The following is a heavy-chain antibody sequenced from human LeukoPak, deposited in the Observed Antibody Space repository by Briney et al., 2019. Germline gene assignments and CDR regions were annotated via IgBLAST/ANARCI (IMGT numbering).Heavy chain of an antibody. CDR2: IYTRGST. V-gene: IGHV4-61*02. CDR1: GGSISSGSYY. D-gene: IGHD3-22*01. J-gene: IGHJ4*02. Sequence: SSETLSLTCTVSGGSISSGSYYWSWIRQPAGKGLEWIGRIYTRGSTNYNPSLKSRVTISVDTSKNQFSLKLSSVTAADTAVYYCARGGEYYDSSGYYYHPVYFDYWGQGTLVTVSS. CDR3: ARGGEYYDSSGYYYHPVYFDY.